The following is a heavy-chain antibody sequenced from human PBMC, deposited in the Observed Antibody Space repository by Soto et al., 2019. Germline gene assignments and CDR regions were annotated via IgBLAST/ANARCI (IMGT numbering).Heavy chain of an antibody. CDR2: INPNSGGT. D-gene: IGHD6-19*01. J-gene: IGHJ6*02. V-gene: IGHV1-2*02. CDR1: GYTFTDYY. Sequence: QVQLVQSGAEVKKPGASVKVSCKASGYTFTDYYMHWVRQAPGQGLGWMGWINPNSGGTNYAQKFQGRVNMTRDTSISTAYMELNRLRSDDTAVYYCARDQSPSSGWPGMDVWGQGTTVTVSS. CDR3: ARDQSPSSGWPGMDV.